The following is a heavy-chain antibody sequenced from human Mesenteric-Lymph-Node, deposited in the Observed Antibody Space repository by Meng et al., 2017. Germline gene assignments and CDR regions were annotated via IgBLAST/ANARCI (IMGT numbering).Heavy chain of an antibody. Sequence: QVPLPESGPVLGKPSQTLSLTCTVSGGSLSSGWFYWSLIRQQPGEGLEWIWYIYYSWSTYYNPSLRSRVAISIDTSKNQFSLKLTSVTAADTAVYFCARTNYGDYNWFDPWGQGTLVTVSS. CDR3: ARTNYGDYNWFDP. V-gene: IGHV4-31*03. J-gene: IGHJ5*02. D-gene: IGHD4-17*01. CDR2: IYYSWST. CDR1: GGSLSSGWFY.